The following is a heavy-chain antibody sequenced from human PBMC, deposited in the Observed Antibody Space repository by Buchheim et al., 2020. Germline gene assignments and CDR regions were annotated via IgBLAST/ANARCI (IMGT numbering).Heavy chain of an antibody. CDR3: ARGRPYYYDSSGYYSLFY. V-gene: IGHV1-2*04. CDR1: GYSFTDHH. J-gene: IGHJ4*02. Sequence: QVQLVQSGAEVKKPGASVKVSCKASGYSFTDHHIHWVRQAPGQGLEWMGWINPKSGGTKSAQKFQGWVTMTRDTSISTAYMQLSRLTFDDTAVYYCARGRPYYYDSSGYYSLFYWGQGTL. CDR2: INPKSGGT. D-gene: IGHD3-22*01.